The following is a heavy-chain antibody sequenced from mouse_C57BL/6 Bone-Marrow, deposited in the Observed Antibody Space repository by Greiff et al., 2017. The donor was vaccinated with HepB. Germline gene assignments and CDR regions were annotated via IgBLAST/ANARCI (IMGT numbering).Heavy chain of an antibody. CDR3: DYSNYVSY. J-gene: IGHJ2*01. Sequence: VQLQQSGAELARPGASVKLSCKASGYTFTSYGISWVKQRTGQGLEWIGEIYPRGGNTYYNEKFKGKATLTADKSSSTAYMELRSLTSEDSAVYFCDYSNYVSYWGQGTTLTVSS. CDR1: GYTFTSYG. CDR2: IYPRGGNT. D-gene: IGHD2-5*01. V-gene: IGHV1-81*01.